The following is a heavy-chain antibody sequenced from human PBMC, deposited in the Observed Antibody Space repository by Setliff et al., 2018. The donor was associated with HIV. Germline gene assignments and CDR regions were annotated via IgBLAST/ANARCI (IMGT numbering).Heavy chain of an antibody. V-gene: IGHV3-33*03. CDR3: AKDDGSYWGNYFDS. J-gene: IGHJ4*02. Sequence: PGGSLRLSCVTSGFTFSRHAMHWVRQAPGKGLEWVAVIWFDGRSKYYADSVKGRFTISRDNSKNTLYLQMNSLRVEDTALYYCAKDDGSYWGNYFDSWGQGTLVTVSS. CDR2: IWFDGRSK. CDR1: GFTFSRHA. D-gene: IGHD1-26*01.